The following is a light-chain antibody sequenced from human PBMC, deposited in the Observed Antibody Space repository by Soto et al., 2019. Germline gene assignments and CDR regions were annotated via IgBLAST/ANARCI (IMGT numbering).Light chain of an antibody. V-gene: IGKV3-20*01. Sequence: EFVLTQSPGTLPLSPGERATLSCRASQTVRKNYLAWYQQKPGQAPRLLIYDASSRATDIPDRFSGGGAGTDFTLTISRLEPEYFAVYYCQQFSTYPLPLGGGT. CDR3: QQFSTYPLP. CDR2: DAS. CDR1: QTVRKNY. J-gene: IGKJ4*01.